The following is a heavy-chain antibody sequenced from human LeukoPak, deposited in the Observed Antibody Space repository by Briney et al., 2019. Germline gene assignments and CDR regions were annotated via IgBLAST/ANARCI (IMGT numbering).Heavy chain of an antibody. Sequence: PGGSLRLSCAASGVTASSNYMSWVRQVPGKGLEWVSVIYSGGSTYYADSVKGRFTISRDNSKNTLYLQMNRLRGEDTAVHYCARVPYSSGWYFDYWGQGTLVTVSS. V-gene: IGHV3-53*01. J-gene: IGHJ4*02. CDR1: GVTASSNY. CDR3: ARVPYSSGWYFDY. CDR2: IYSGGST. D-gene: IGHD6-19*01.